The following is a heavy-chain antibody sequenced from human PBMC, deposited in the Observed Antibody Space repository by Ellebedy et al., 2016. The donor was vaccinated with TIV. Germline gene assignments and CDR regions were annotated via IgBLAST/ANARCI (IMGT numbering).Heavy chain of an antibody. CDR1: GFTFSYYW. CDR2: LMQDGSDK. CDR3: SREDIVVVRAGMEV. D-gene: IGHD2-2*01. Sequence: PGGSLRLSCAASGFTFSYYWMTWVRQAPGKGLGWVASLMQDGSDKYYVDSVKGRFTISIDNAKTSMYLQMNSLRTEDTAVYYCSREDIVVVRAGMEVWGQGTTVRVSS. J-gene: IGHJ6*02. V-gene: IGHV3-7*01.